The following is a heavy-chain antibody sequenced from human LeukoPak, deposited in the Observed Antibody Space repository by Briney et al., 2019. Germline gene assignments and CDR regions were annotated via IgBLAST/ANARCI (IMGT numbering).Heavy chain of an antibody. J-gene: IGHJ4*02. V-gene: IGHV1-2*02. Sequence: ASVKVSCKASGYTFTGYYMHWVRQAPGQGLECMGWINPNSGGTNYAQKFQGRVTMTRDTSISTAYMELSRLRSDDTAVYYCARGKGAGIFAVAVPKYYFDYWGQGTLVTVSS. CDR3: ARGKGAGIFAVAVPKYYFDY. CDR2: INPNSGGT. D-gene: IGHD6-19*01. CDR1: GYTFTGYY.